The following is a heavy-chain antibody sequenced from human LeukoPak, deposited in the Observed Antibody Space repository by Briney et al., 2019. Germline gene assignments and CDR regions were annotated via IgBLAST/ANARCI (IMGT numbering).Heavy chain of an antibody. V-gene: IGHV4-61*01. J-gene: IGHJ4*02. CDR3: ARDLEYSSSWYFDY. CDR2: IYYSGST. Sequence: SETLSLTCTVSGGSVSSGSYYWSWIRQPPGKGPEWIGYIYYSGSTNYNPSLKSRVTISVDTSKNQFSLKLSSVTAADTAVYYCARDLEYSSSWYFDYWGQGTLVTVSS. CDR1: GGSVSSGSYY. D-gene: IGHD6-13*01.